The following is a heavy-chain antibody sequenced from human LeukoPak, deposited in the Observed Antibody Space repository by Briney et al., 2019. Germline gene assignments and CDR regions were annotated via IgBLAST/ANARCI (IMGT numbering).Heavy chain of an antibody. D-gene: IGHD3-10*01. CDR3: ARHSRYYYGSGSPNWFDP. V-gene: IGHV4-4*09. CDR1: GGSISSYY. CDR2: IYTSGST. Sequence: SETLSLTCTVSGGSISSYYWSWIRQPPGKGLEWTGYIYTSGSTNYNPSLKSRVTISVDTPKNQFSLKLSSVTAADTAVYYCARHSRYYYGSGSPNWFDPWGQGTLVTVSS. J-gene: IGHJ5*02.